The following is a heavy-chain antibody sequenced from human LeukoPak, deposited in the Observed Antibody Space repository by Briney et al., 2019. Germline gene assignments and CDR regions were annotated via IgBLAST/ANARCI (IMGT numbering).Heavy chain of an antibody. CDR2: IRYDGSNK. V-gene: IGHV3-30*02. J-gene: IGHJ6*02. D-gene: IGHD6-19*01. CDR3: ARDGIAVAGTRGYYYYGMDV. Sequence: PGGSLRLSCTASGFSFSSYGMHWVRQAPGKGLEWVAFIRYDGSNKDYADSVKGRFTISRDNSKNTLYLQMNSLRAEDTAVYYCARDGIAVAGTRGYYYYGMDVWGQGTTVTVSS. CDR1: GFSFSSYG.